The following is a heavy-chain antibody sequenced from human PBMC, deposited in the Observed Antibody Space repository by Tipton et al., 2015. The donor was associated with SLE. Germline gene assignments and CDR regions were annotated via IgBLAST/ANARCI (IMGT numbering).Heavy chain of an antibody. Sequence: LRLSCTVSGGFVGSYDWSWIRQSPGKGLEWIGNIHLSAKSDYNPSLKTRVTTSVDPTKNQFSLELRSVTAADTAVYYCARDGGGSGWNYFDYWGQGALVTVSS. V-gene: IGHV4-4*08. D-gene: IGHD6-19*01. CDR3: ARDGGGSGWNYFDY. J-gene: IGHJ4*02. CDR1: GGFVGSYD. CDR2: IHLSAKS.